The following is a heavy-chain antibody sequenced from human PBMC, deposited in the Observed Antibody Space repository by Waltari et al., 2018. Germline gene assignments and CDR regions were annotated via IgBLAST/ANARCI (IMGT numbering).Heavy chain of an antibody. CDR3: ARGHSAY. J-gene: IGHJ4*02. Sequence: EVHLVESGGGLVQPGGSLRLSCVASGFTFSDYWMTWVRQAPGKGLEWVANIKGDGSEKYYVDSVKGRFTSSRDNAKNSLYVQMNSLRVEDTAVYYCARGHSAYWGQGTLVTVSS. V-gene: IGHV3-7*01. CDR1: GFTFSDYW. CDR2: IKGDGSEK.